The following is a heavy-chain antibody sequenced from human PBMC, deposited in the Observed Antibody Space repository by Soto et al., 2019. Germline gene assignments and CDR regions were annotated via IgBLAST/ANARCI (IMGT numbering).Heavy chain of an antibody. Sequence: SETLSLTCTVSGGSISSGDYYWSWIRQPPGKGLEWIGYIYYSGSTYYNPSLKSRVTISVDTSKNQFSLKLSSVTAADTAVYYCAVVVPAAAHYFDYWGQGTLVTVSS. CDR2: IYYSGST. CDR1: GGSISSGDYY. D-gene: IGHD2-2*01. J-gene: IGHJ4*02. CDR3: AVVVPAAAHYFDY. V-gene: IGHV4-30-4*01.